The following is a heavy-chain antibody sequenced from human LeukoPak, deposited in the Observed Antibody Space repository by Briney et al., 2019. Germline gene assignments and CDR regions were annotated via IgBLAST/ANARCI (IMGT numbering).Heavy chain of an antibody. CDR1: GGSFSGYY. D-gene: IGHD4-17*01. Sequence: SETLSLTCAVYGGSFSGYYWSWIRQPPGKGLEWIGEINHSGSTYYNPSLKSRVTISVDTSKNQFSLKLSSVTAADTAVYYCARGDTVTAFDYWGQGTLVTVSS. V-gene: IGHV4-34*09. CDR3: ARGDTVTAFDY. CDR2: INHSGST. J-gene: IGHJ4*02.